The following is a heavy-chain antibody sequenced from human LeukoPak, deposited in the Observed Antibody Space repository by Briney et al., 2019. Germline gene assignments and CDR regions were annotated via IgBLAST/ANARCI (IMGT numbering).Heavy chain of an antibody. J-gene: IGHJ6*03. V-gene: IGHV4-59*01. CDR2: IYYSGST. CDR1: GGSFSGYY. D-gene: IGHD2-2*01. CDR3: ARVVPAANYYYYMDV. Sequence: SSETLSLTCAVYGGSFSGYYWSWIRQPPGKGLEWIGYIYYSGSTNYNPSLKSRVTISVDTSKNQFSLKLSSVTAADTAVYYCARVVPAANYYYYMDVWGKGTTVTISS.